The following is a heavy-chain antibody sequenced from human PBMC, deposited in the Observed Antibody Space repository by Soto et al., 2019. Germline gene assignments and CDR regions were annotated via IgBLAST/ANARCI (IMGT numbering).Heavy chain of an antibody. CDR2: IFWNDGR. D-gene: IGHD1-1*01. J-gene: IGHJ3*02. CDR1: GFSFSTSGAG. V-gene: IGHV2-5*01. CDR3: AHRRGASTTGGAFDI. Sequence: QITVKESGPTLVTPTQTLTLTCTFSGFSFSTSGAGVGWIRQPPGKALEWLALIFWNDGRRYTPSLNSRLTITNDTSKNQVVLTMSNLDPVDTATYFCAHRRGASTTGGAFDIWGLGTKVTVSS.